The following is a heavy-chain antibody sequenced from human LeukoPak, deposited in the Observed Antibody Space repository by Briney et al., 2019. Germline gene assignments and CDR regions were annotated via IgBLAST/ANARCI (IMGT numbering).Heavy chain of an antibody. CDR3: ARGELMYNWNPDAFDI. CDR1: GGSISTYY. CDR2: MYYSGST. J-gene: IGHJ3*02. D-gene: IGHD1-20*01. Sequence: SETLSLTCTVSGGSISTYYWSWIRQPPGKGLECIGYMYYSGSTNYSPSLKSRVTISVDTSKNQFSLKLSSVTAADTAVYYCARGELMYNWNPDAFDIWGQGTMVTVSS. V-gene: IGHV4-59*01.